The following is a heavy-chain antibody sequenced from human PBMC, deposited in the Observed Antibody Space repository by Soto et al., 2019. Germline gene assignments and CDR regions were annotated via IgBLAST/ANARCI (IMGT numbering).Heavy chain of an antibody. D-gene: IGHD6-19*01. J-gene: IGHJ4*02. CDR3: ARDPDRGIAVAGTIKYFDY. CDR1: GGTFSSYT. Sequence: SVKVSCKASGGTFSSYTISWVRQAPGQGLEWMGRIIPILGIANYAQKFQGRVTITADKSTSTAYMELSSLRSEDTAVYYCARDPDRGIAVAGTIKYFDYWGQGTLVTVSS. V-gene: IGHV1-69*04. CDR2: IIPILGIA.